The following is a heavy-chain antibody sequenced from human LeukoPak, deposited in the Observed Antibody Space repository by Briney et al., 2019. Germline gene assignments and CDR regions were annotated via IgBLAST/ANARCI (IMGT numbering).Heavy chain of an antibody. CDR2: ISGSGGST. Sequence: GGSLRLSCAASGFTFSSYAMSWGRQGPGKGLEWVSAISGSGGSTYYADSVKGRFTISRDNSKNTLYLQMNSLRAEDTAVYYCAKYCTNGVCFDYWGQGTLVTVSS. CDR3: AKYCTNGVCFDY. D-gene: IGHD2-8*01. V-gene: IGHV3-23*01. CDR1: GFTFSSYA. J-gene: IGHJ4*02.